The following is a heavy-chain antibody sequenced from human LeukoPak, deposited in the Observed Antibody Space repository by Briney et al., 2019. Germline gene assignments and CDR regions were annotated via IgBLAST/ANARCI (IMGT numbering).Heavy chain of an antibody. CDR1: GGSINSSTHY. D-gene: IGHD2-8*02. J-gene: IGHJ4*02. Sequence: SETLSLTCTVSGGSINSSTHYWGWIRQPPGKGLEWTGSIFYTGNTYYNPSLKSRVTISVDTSKNQFSLKLSSVTAADTAVYYCARHWSRYFDYWGQGSLVTVSS. V-gene: IGHV4-39*01. CDR2: IFYTGNT. CDR3: ARHWSRYFDY.